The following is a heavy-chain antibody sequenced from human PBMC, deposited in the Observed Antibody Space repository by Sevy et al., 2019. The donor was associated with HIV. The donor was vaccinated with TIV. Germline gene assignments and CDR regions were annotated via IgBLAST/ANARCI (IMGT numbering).Heavy chain of an antibody. J-gene: IGHJ6*03. Sequence: SETLSLTCVVSGFSISSDYYWGWIRQTPGKGLEWIGTTYHSGSTYFNPSLKSRVIMSLDTSKNQFSLKLSSVTAADTAVYYCARVKIERPYFYDYMDVWGKGTAVTVSS. D-gene: IGHD1-1*01. CDR2: TYHSGST. CDR1: GFSISSDYY. CDR3: ARVKIERPYFYDYMDV. V-gene: IGHV4-38-2*01.